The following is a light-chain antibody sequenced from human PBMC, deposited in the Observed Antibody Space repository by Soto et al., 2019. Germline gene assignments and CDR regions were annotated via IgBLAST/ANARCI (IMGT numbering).Light chain of an antibody. CDR2: AAS. CDR3: QQSYSTLT. V-gene: IGKV1-39*01. CDR1: QSISSY. Sequence: EIQMTQSPSSLSASVGDRVTITSRASQSISSYLNWYQQKXGKAPKLLIYAASSLQSWVPSGFSGSGSGKDLNINISSLQPEDFATYYCQQSYSTLTFGGGTKVDIK. J-gene: IGKJ4*01.